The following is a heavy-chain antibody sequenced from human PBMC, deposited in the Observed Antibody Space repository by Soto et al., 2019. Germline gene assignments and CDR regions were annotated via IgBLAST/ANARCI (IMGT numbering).Heavy chain of an antibody. V-gene: IGHV4-31*03. CDR2: ISYGGST. Sequence: QVQLQESGPGLVKPSQTLSLTCTVSGGSINSGGYCWSWIRQHPGKGLDWIGCISYGGSTSYNPSLKSRVSISVDTSKNQFSLKLTSVTAADTAVYYCSRGILVWGQGALITVSS. CDR3: SRGILV. D-gene: IGHD5-18*01. CDR1: GGSINSGGYC. J-gene: IGHJ4*02.